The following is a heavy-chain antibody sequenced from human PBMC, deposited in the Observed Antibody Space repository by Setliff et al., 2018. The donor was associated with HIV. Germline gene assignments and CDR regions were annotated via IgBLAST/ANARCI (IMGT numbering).Heavy chain of an antibody. CDR2: IYYNGNT. J-gene: IGHJ4*02. V-gene: IGHV4-59*11. D-gene: IGHD3-3*01. Sequence: SETLSLTCTVSGGSISSHYWSWIRLPPGKGLEWIGTIYYNGNTNYNPSLKSRVAISVDTSKNLFSLKMNSATPADTAVYYCARGIENFWSGYIRWGQGTLVTSPQ. CDR1: GGSISSHY. CDR3: ARGIENFWSGYIR.